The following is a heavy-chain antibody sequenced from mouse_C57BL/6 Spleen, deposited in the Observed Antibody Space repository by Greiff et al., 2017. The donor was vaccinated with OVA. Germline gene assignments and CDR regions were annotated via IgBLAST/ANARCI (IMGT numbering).Heavy chain of an antibody. CDR3: ARPIYYCYYWFAY. CDR2: IDPSDSYT. J-gene: IGHJ3*01. CDR1: GYTFTSYW. V-gene: IGHV1-69*01. Sequence: QVQLQQSGPELVKPGASVKLSCKASGYTFTSYWMHWVKQRPGQGLEWIGEIDPSDSYTNYNQKFKGKSTLTVDKSSSTAYMQISRLTSEDSAVYYCARPIYYCYYWFAYWGQGTLVTVSA. D-gene: IGHD2-3*01.